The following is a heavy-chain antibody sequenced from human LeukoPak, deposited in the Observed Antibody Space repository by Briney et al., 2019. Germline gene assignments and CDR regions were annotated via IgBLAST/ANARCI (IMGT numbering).Heavy chain of an antibody. Sequence: ASVKVSCKASGYTFTSYGITWVRQAPGQGLEWMGQIIPIVGTPHYAQKFQGRVTITADKSTNTAYMEMRSLRAEDTAVCYCARDRGGITGNYFDHWGQGTLVTVSS. CDR1: GYTFTSYG. CDR3: ARDRGGITGNYFDH. CDR2: IIPIVGTP. J-gene: IGHJ4*02. D-gene: IGHD1-14*01. V-gene: IGHV1-69*06.